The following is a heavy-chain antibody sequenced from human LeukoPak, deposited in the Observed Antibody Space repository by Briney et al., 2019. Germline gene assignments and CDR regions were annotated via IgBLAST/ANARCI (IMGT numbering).Heavy chain of an antibody. V-gene: IGHV3-21*06. D-gene: IGHD2-2*01. Sequence: SGGSLRLSCAASGFTFSSYAMSWVRQAPGKGLEWVASISGGSNYIYYVDSVKGRFTISRDNANNLLNLQMVSLRAEDTAMYYCATGFCNRTNCFRAFDIWGRGTMVTVSS. CDR3: ATGFCNRTNCFRAFDI. J-gene: IGHJ3*02. CDR2: ISGGSNYI. CDR1: GFTFSSYA.